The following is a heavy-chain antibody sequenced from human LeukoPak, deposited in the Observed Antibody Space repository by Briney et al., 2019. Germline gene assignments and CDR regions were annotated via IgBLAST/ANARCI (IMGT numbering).Heavy chain of an antibody. V-gene: IGHV1-69*04. CDR2: IIPIFGIA. J-gene: IGHJ4*02. Sequence: ASVKVSCTASGGTFSSYAISWVRQAPGQGLEWMGRIIPIFGIANYAQKFQGRVTITADKSTSTAYMELSSLRSEDTAVYYCARETRSDSSGYYRKEFDYWGQGTLVTVSS. CDR1: GGTFSSYA. D-gene: IGHD3-22*01. CDR3: ARETRSDSSGYYRKEFDY.